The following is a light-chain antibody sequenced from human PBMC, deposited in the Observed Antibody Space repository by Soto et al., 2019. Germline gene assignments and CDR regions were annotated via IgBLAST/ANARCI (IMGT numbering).Light chain of an antibody. CDR2: AAS. Sequence: DIQMTQSPSPLSASVGDRVTITCRASQSISSWLAWYQQKPGKPHRLLIYAASSLKSGVPSRFSGSGSGTDVTLTISSLQPEDFATYTCQQSYNSPQTFGQGTRWIS. CDR3: QQSYNSPQT. V-gene: IGKV1-39*01. J-gene: IGKJ1*01. CDR1: QSISSW.